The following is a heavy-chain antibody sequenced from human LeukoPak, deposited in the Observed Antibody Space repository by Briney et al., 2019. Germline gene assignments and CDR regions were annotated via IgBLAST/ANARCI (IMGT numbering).Heavy chain of an antibody. Sequence: GESLPISCKGSGYSLTSYWIGWVRQMPGKGLEWMGIIYPGDSDTRYSPSFQGQVTISADKSISTAYLQWSSLKASDTAMYYCARHLVQAAFDIWGQGTMVTVSS. CDR2: IYPGDSDT. V-gene: IGHV5-51*01. D-gene: IGHD6-6*01. CDR1: GYSLTSYW. J-gene: IGHJ3*02. CDR3: ARHLVQAAFDI.